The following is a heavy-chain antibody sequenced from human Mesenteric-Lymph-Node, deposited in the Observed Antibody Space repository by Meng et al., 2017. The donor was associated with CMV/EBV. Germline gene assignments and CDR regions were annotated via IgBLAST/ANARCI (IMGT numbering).Heavy chain of an antibody. CDR1: GYSFSSYW. J-gene: IGHJ4*02. D-gene: IGHD3-10*01. V-gene: IGHV5-51*01. CDR2: IYPGDSDT. CDR3: ATTYYYGSGSPYF. Sequence: GESLKISCRGSGYSFSSYWIGWVRQKPGKGLEWMGIIYPGDSDTRYSPSLQGQVTISADKSIVTAYLQWSSLKASDTAIYYCATTYYYGSGSPYFWGQGTLVTVSS.